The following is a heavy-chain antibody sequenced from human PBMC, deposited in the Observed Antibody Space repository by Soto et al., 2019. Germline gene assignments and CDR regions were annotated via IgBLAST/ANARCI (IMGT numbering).Heavy chain of an antibody. D-gene: IGHD1-26*01. Sequence: GPVKVSCKASGYTFTSYGISWVRQAPGQGLEWMGWISAYNGNTNYAQKLQGRVTMTTDTSTSTAYMELRSLRSDDTAVYYCARGRYSGSYWAYYNWFDPWGQGTLVTVSS. J-gene: IGHJ5*02. CDR1: GYTFTSYG. V-gene: IGHV1-18*01. CDR3: ARGRYSGSYWAYYNWFDP. CDR2: ISAYNGNT.